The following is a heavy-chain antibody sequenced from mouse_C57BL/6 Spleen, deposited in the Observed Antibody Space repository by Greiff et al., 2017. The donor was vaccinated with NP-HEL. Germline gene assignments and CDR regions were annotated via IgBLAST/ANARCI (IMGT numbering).Heavy chain of an antibody. Sequence: EVQGVESGGGLVKPGGSLKLSCAASGFTFSDYGMHWVRQAPEKGLEWVAYISSGSSTIYYADTVKGRFTISRDNAKNTLFLQMTSLRSEDTAMYYCARPNYYGSSYVWFAYWGQGTLVTVSA. CDR3: ARPNYYGSSYVWFAY. J-gene: IGHJ3*01. CDR2: ISSGSSTI. CDR1: GFTFSDYG. D-gene: IGHD1-1*01. V-gene: IGHV5-17*01.